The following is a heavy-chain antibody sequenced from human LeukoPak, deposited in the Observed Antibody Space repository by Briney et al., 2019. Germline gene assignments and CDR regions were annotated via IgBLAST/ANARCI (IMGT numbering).Heavy chain of an antibody. J-gene: IGHJ4*02. D-gene: IGHD3-22*01. CDR1: GFAFNKLW. V-gene: IGHV3-74*01. CDR3: STGNYYDSRGYYTFGH. CDR2: KNGDGSHT. Sequence: GGSLRLPCAASGFAFNKLWMHWARQAPGKALVYVSRKNGDGSHTRYADCVKGGFNISRDNAKNTLYLQMSSLRADDSAVYYCSTGNYYDSRGYYTFGHWGQGTLVTVSS.